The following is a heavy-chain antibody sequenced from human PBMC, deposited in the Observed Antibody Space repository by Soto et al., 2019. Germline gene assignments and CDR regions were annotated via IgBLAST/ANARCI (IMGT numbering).Heavy chain of an antibody. V-gene: IGHV3-23*01. CDR3: AKDHRAYPWYFDL. CDR1: GFTFSSNA. CDR2: ISGSADRT. Sequence: EVQLLESGGGLVQPGGSLRLSCAASGFTFSSNAMNWVRQAPGKGLEWVSAISGSADRTYYADSVKGRFTISRDNAKNTLYLQMNSLRAEDMAVYYCAKDHRAYPWYFDLWGRGTLVTVSS. J-gene: IGHJ2*01.